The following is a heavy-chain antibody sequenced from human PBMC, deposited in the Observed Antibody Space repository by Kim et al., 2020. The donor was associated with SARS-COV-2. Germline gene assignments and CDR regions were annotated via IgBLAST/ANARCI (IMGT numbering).Heavy chain of an antibody. J-gene: IGHJ3*02. Sequence: GGSLRLSCAASGFTFSSYGMHWVRQAPGKGLEWVAVIWYDGSNKYYADSVKGRFTISRDNSKNTLYLQMNSLRAEDTAVYYCARVNQWRQGTAFDIWGQGTMVTVSS. CDR2: IWYDGSNK. CDR3: ARVNQWRQGTAFDI. V-gene: IGHV3-33*01. CDR1: GFTFSSYG. D-gene: IGHD1-1*01.